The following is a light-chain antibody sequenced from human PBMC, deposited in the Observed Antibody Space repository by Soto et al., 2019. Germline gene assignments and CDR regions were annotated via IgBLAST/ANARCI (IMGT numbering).Light chain of an antibody. V-gene: IGKV1-27*01. CDR2: AAS. CDR3: HKYNHAAT. J-gene: IGKJ4*01. Sequence: DIQMTQSPSSLSASVGDRVTITCRASQGMSNYLAWYQQKPGKVPELLIYAASTLQSGVPTRFSGSGSGTEYSLTISGLQPEDDATYYCHKYNHAATFGGGTKVEIK. CDR1: QGMSNY.